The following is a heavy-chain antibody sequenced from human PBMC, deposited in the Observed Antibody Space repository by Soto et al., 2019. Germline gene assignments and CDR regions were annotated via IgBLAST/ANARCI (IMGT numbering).Heavy chain of an antibody. Sequence: QVQLVQSGAEVKKPGSSVKVSCKASGGTFSSYAISWVRQAPGQGLEWMGGIIPIFGTANYAQKFQGRVTITADESTSTAYMELSSLRSEDTAVYSCARVDSRIYSGSYDWFDPWGQGTLVTVSS. CDR3: ARVDSRIYSGSYDWFDP. CDR2: IIPIFGTA. J-gene: IGHJ5*02. CDR1: GGTFSSYA. D-gene: IGHD1-26*01. V-gene: IGHV1-69*01.